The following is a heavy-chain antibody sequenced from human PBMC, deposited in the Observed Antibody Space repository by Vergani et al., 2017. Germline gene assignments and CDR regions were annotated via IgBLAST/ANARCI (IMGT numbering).Heavy chain of an antibody. Sequence: QVQLMQSGPVMKKPGGSLKVSCQASESTFSDYNIHWGRQPPGQGLQWMGLISTKTGDTDYLQIFQDRVTMTRDASTKTVYLKMTRLTSDDTAIYYCAHSWNFGRRDWFDSWGPGTLVTVSS. J-gene: IGHJ5*01. CDR3: AHSWNFGRRDWFDS. D-gene: IGHD1-26*01. CDR1: ESTFSDYN. V-gene: IGHV1-2*02. CDR2: ISTKTGDT.